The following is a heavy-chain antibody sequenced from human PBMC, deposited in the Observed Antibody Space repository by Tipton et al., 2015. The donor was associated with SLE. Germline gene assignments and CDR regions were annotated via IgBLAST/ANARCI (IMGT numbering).Heavy chain of an antibody. Sequence: SGAEVKKPGASVKVSCKASGYTFSSYAMSWVRQAPGKGLEWVSGINWNGGSTGYADSVKGRFTISRDNAKNSLYLQMNSLRAEDTALYYCARVPNHDYDILTGTFDYWGQGTLVTVSS. CDR1: GYTFSSYA. D-gene: IGHD3-9*01. CDR2: INWNGGST. J-gene: IGHJ4*02. CDR3: ARVPNHDYDILTGTFDY. V-gene: IGHV3-20*04.